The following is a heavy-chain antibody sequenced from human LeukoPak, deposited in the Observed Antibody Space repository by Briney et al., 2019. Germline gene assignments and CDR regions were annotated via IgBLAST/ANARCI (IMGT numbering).Heavy chain of an antibody. V-gene: IGHV3-74*01. CDR3: ARASSGTYSETDY. J-gene: IGHJ4*02. CDR2: INSDGRIA. CDR1: GFTFSNYW. Sequence: GGSLRLSCAASGFTFSNYWMHWVRQGPGKGLVWVSRINSDGRIASYADSVKGRFTISRDNAKNTLYLQMNSLRVEDTAVYYCARASSGTYSETDYWGQGTLVTVSS. D-gene: IGHD1-26*01.